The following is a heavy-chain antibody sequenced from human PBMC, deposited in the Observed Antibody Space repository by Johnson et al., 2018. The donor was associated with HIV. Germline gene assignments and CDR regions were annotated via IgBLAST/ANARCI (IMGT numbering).Heavy chain of an antibody. Sequence: VQLVESGGGLVKTGGSLRLSCAASGFSFTNAWMSWVRQAPGKGLEWVGRIKSKTDGGTTDYAAPVKGRFTISRDDSKNTLYLQMNSLRAEDTAVYYCAKRNYGSGGNAFDIWGQGTMVTVSS. V-gene: IGHV3-15*01. CDR2: IKSKTDGGTT. J-gene: IGHJ3*02. D-gene: IGHD3-10*01. CDR1: GFSFTNAW. CDR3: AKRNYGSGGNAFDI.